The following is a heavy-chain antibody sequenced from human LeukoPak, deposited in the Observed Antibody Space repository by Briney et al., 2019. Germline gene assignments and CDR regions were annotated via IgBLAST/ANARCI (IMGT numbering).Heavy chain of an antibody. CDR2: IYYSGST. CDR3: ARARRIFGVVVVAATSFDY. D-gene: IGHD2-15*01. CDR1: GGSISSGGYY. Sequence: SQTLSLTCTVSGGSISSGGYYWSWIPQHPGKGLEWIGYIYYSGSTYYNPSLKSRVTISVDTSKNQFSLKLSSVTAADTAVYYCARARRIFGVVVVAATSFDYWGQGTLVTVSS. V-gene: IGHV4-31*03. J-gene: IGHJ4*02.